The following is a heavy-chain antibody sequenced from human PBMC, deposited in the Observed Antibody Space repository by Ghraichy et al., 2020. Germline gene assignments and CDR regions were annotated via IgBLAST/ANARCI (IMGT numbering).Heavy chain of an antibody. CDR2: IKQDGSEK. CDR3: ARVIRNTVTRAYGMDV. J-gene: IGHJ6*02. V-gene: IGHV3-7*03. CDR1: GFTFSSYW. D-gene: IGHD4-17*01. Sequence: GGSLRLSCAASGFTFSSYWMSWVRQAPGKGLEWVANIKQDGSEKYYVDSVKGRFTISRDNAKNSLYLQMNSLRAEDTAVYYCARVIRNTVTRAYGMDVWGQGTTVTVSS.